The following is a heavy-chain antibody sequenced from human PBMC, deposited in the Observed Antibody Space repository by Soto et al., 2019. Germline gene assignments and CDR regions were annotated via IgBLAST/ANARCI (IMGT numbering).Heavy chain of an antibody. CDR2: TYYRSKWYN. D-gene: IGHD6-19*01. V-gene: IGHV6-1*01. CDR1: GDSVSSNSAA. Sequence: SQTLSLTCAISGDSVSSNSAAWNWIRQSPSRGLEWLGRTYYRSKWYNDYAVSVKSRITINPDTSKNQFSLQLNSMTPEDTAFYYCARGLSSGLNNWFDPWGQGTLVTVSS. CDR3: ARGLSSGLNNWFDP. J-gene: IGHJ5*02.